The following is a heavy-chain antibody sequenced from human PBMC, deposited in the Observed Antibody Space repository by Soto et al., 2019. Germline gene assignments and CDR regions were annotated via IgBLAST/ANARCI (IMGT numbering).Heavy chain of an antibody. V-gene: IGHV4-39*01. CDR2: IYYSGST. CDR3: GKVADSGYYTVER. CDR1: GGSISSSSYY. D-gene: IGHD3-22*01. Sequence: SETLSLTCTVSGGSISSSSYYWGWIRQPPGKGLEWIGSIYYSGSTYYNPSLKSRVTISVDTSKNQFSLKLSSVTAADTAVYYCGKVADSGYYTVERWGQGTLVTVSS. J-gene: IGHJ4*02.